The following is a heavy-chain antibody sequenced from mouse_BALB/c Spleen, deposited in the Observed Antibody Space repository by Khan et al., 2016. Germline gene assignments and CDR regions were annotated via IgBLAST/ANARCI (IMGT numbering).Heavy chain of an antibody. D-gene: IGHD1-1*01. J-gene: IGHJ3*01. V-gene: IGHV9-3*02. CDR1: GYTFTNYG. CDR3: AEDYFGSNWFAY. Sequence: QIQLVQSGPELKKPGETVKISCKASGYTFTNYGMNWVKQAPGKGLKWMGWINTNTGEPTYAEEFKGHFAFPLETSASTAYLHINNLKNEDTATYFCAEDYFGSNWFAYWGQGTLVTVSA. CDR2: INTNTGEP.